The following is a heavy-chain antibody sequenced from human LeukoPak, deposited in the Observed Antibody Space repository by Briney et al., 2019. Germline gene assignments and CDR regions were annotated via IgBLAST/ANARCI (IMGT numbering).Heavy chain of an antibody. D-gene: IGHD2-15*01. V-gene: IGHV5-51*01. J-gene: IGHJ4*02. CDR3: ARRYCSAGSCLDY. CDR2: ISPGDSDT. Sequence: HGESLKISCKSSGYRFISYWIGWVRQMPGKGLEWMGIISPGDSDTRYSPSFQAQVTISADKSISTAYLQWSGLKASDTAMYYCARRYCSAGSCLDYWGQGTLVTVSS. CDR1: GYRFISYW.